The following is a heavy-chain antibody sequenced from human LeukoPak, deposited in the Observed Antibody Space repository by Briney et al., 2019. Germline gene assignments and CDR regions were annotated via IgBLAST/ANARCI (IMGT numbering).Heavy chain of an antibody. V-gene: IGHV4-61*01. CDR2: IYYSGST. D-gene: IGHD2-8*01. Sequence: SETLSLTCTVSGGSVSSASYYWSWIRQSPGKGLEWIGYIYYSGSTTYNPSLQSRVTISVDTSKNQFSLKLTSVTAADTAVYYCARVPQFNGLFDYWGQGTLVTVSS. CDR1: GGSVSSASYY. CDR3: ARVPQFNGLFDY. J-gene: IGHJ4*02.